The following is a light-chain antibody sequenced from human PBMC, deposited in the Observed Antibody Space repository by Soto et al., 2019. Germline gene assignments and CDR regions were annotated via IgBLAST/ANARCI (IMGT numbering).Light chain of an antibody. V-gene: IGLV2-14*01. CDR3: SSYKSSSPYV. CDR2: DVS. Sequence: QSVLTQPASVSGSPGQSITISCTGTSSDVGGYNYVSWYQQHPGKAPKLMIYDVSNRPSGVSNRFSGSKSGNTASLTISGLQAEDEAEYYCSSYKSSSPYVFGTGTKVTVL. J-gene: IGLJ1*01. CDR1: SSDVGGYNY.